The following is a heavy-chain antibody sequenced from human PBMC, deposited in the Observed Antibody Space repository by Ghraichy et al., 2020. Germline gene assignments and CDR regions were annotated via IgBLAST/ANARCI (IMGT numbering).Heavy chain of an antibody. V-gene: IGHV4-61*02. Sequence: SETLSLTCTVSGGSISSGSYYWGWIRQPAGKGLEWIGRIYTSGSTYYNPSLKSRVTISVDTSKNQFSLKLSSVTAADTAVYYCARDRALAAAGIDYLGQGTLVTLSS. J-gene: IGHJ4*02. CDR3: ARDRALAAAGIDY. D-gene: IGHD6-13*01. CDR1: GGSISSGSYY. CDR2: IYTSGST.